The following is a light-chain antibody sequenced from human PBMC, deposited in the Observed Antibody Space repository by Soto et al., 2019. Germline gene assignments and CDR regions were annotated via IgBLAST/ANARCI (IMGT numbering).Light chain of an antibody. Sequence: EIVMTQSPATLSVSPGEKATLSCRASQSVTSYLAWYQQTPGQAPRLLIQGASARSTDVPARFSGSGSGTECTRTIRSLQSEDFAVYYCQQYSNWPWTCGQGTKVEI. J-gene: IGKJ1*01. V-gene: IGKV3-15*01. CDR3: QQYSNWPWT. CDR2: GAS. CDR1: QSVTSY.